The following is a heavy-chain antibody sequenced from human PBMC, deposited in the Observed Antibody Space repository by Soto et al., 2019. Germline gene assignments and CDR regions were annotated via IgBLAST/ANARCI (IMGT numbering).Heavy chain of an antibody. D-gene: IGHD4-17*01. CDR3: AKTHRATTVVTRYWYFDL. Sequence: GGSLRLSCAASGFRFSDHYMTWIRQAPGKGLEWVAKISSSGTTMYYADSVKGRFTVSRDNAKNSLYLQMNNLRAEDTAVYFCAKTHRATTVVTRYWYFDLWGRGTLVTVSS. CDR2: ISSSGTTM. V-gene: IGHV3-11*01. J-gene: IGHJ2*01. CDR1: GFRFSDHY.